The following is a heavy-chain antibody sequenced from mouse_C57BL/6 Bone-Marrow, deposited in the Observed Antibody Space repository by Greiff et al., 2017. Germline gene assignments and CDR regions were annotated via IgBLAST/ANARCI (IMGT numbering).Heavy chain of an antibody. CDR3: ARDGGWLLPSWFAY. V-gene: IGHV5-4*01. Sequence: EVKLQESGGGLVKPGGSLKLSCAASGFTFSSYAMSWVRQTPEKRLEWVATISDGGSYTYYPDNVKGRFTISRDNAKNNLYLQMSHLKSEDTAMYYCARDGGWLLPSWFAYWGQGTLVTVSA. CDR2: ISDGGSYT. D-gene: IGHD2-3*01. CDR1: GFTFSSYA. J-gene: IGHJ3*01.